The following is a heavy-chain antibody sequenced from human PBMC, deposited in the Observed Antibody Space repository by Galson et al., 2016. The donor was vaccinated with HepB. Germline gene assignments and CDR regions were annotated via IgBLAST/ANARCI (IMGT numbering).Heavy chain of an antibody. CDR2: ISWDAGTT. J-gene: IGHJ3*02. CDR3: ARDSSSGYVIDAFDI. Sequence: SLRLSCAASGFSFQNYAMHWVRQAPGKGLEWVSLISWDAGTTYYVDSVKGRFTISRDSTKNSLYLQMNSLRAEDTAVYYCARDSSSGYVIDAFDIWGQGTIATVS. D-gene: IGHD5-12*01. V-gene: IGHV3-43D*03. CDR1: GFSFQNYA.